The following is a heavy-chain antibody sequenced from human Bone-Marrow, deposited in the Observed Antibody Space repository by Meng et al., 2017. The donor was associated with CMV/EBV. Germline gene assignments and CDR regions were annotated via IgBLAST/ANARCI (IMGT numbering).Heavy chain of an antibody. CDR3: ARDAKYDILTGYWGGMDV. D-gene: IGHD3-9*01. CDR2: IIPILGIA. V-gene: IGHV1-69*04. J-gene: IGHJ6*02. CDR1: GGTFSSYA. Sequence: SVKVSCKASGGTFSSYAISWVRQAPGQGLEWMGRIIPILGIANYAQKFQGRVTITADKSTSTAYMELSSLRSEDTAVYYCARDAKYDILTGYWGGMDVWGQGTTVTVSS.